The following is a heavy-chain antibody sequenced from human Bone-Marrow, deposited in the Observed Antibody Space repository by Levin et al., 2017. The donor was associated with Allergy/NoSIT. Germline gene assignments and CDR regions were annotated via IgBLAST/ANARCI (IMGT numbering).Heavy chain of an antibody. V-gene: IGHV3-21*01. D-gene: IGHD6-6*01. J-gene: IGHJ4*02. CDR3: ARVGGGWGSSSSGSFDY. Sequence: GGSLRLSCAASGFTFSSYSMNWVRQAPGKGLEWVSSISSSSSYIYYADSVKGRFTISRDNAKNSLYLQMNSLRAEDTALYYCARVGGGWGSSSSGSFDYWGQGTLVTVSS. CDR1: GFTFSSYS. CDR2: ISSSSSYI.